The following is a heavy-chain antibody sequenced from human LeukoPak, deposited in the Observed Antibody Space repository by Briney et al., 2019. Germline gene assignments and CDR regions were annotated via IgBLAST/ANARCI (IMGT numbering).Heavy chain of an antibody. CDR1: GFTFSSYW. V-gene: IGHV4-59*01. Sequence: PGGSLRLSCAASGFTFSSYWMSWVRQAPGKGLEWIGYIHSSGSTNYNPSLKSRVTISVDTSKNQFSLKLSSVTAADTAVYYCARDYYDSSGYFLDYWGQGTLVTVSS. CDR3: ARDYYDSSGYFLDY. J-gene: IGHJ4*02. D-gene: IGHD3-22*01. CDR2: IHSSGST.